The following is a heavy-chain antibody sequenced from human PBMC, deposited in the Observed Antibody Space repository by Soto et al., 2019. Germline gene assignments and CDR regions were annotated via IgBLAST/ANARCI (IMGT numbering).Heavy chain of an antibody. D-gene: IGHD1-1*01. CDR1: GFMFSSAW. Sequence: EVQVVESGGDLVEPGGSLRLSCETSGFMFSSAWMSWVRQAPGKGLEWVARIKSKKDGGARDYAAPVTGRFSISRDDSKSTVYLQMNSLRAEDTALYYCVEGWNDFWGQGTMVTVSS. J-gene: IGHJ4*02. CDR2: IKSKKDGGAR. CDR3: VEGWNDF. V-gene: IGHV3-15*01.